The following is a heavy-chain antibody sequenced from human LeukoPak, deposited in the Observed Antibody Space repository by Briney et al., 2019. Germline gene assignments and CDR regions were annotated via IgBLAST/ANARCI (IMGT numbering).Heavy chain of an antibody. V-gene: IGHV3-23*01. Sequence: GGSLRLSCAGSGFTFSRYGMHWVRQAPGKGLEWVAVISGSGGNTYYTDSVKGRFTISRDNSKDTLYLQMSSLRAEDTAVYYCAKEARNTDYWGQGTLVTVSS. CDR2: ISGSGGNT. J-gene: IGHJ4*02. CDR1: GFTFSRYG. CDR3: AKEARNTDY.